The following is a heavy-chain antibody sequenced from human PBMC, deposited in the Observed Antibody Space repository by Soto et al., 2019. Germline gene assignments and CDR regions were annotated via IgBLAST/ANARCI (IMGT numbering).Heavy chain of an antibody. CDR1: GITFSGFW. CDR2: VDSAGSGT. Sequence: VPLAESGGGSVQPGGSLRLSCVASGITFSGFWMHWVRQVPGKGLVWVARVDSAGSGTSYADSVKGRFTISRDNAKNPLSLQLDSLRVEDTAVYYCATVFEHWGQGIPVTVSS. V-gene: IGHV3-74*01. J-gene: IGHJ4*02. CDR3: ATVFEH.